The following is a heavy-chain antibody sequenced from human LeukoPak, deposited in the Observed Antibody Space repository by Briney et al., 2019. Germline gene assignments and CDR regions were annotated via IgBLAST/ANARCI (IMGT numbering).Heavy chain of an antibody. CDR2: MVGSGKT. V-gene: IGHV3-23*01. CDR3: AKDMHSGDGRWEFDP. Sequence: GGSLRLSCVASAFSFSTYAMTWVRQAPGKGLEWVSGMVGSGKTYYAASVKGRFTISRDNSKNTVYLQMNSLRVEDTAIYYCAKDMHSGDGRWEFDPWGRGTLVTVSS. J-gene: IGHJ5*02. CDR1: AFSFSTYA. D-gene: IGHD4-17*01.